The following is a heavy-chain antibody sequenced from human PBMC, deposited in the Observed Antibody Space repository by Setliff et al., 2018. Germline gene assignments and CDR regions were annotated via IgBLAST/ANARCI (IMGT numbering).Heavy chain of an antibody. D-gene: IGHD1-26*01. CDR2: INPSGGST. J-gene: IGHJ4*02. Sequence: ASVKVSCKASGYTFTSYYMHWVRQAPGQGPEWMGIINPSGGSTSYAQKFQGRVTVTRDTSTSTVYMELSSLRSEDTAVYYCARDLRVSGSYDYWGQGTLVTVSS. V-gene: IGHV1-46*01. CDR1: GYTFTSYY. CDR3: ARDLRVSGSYDY.